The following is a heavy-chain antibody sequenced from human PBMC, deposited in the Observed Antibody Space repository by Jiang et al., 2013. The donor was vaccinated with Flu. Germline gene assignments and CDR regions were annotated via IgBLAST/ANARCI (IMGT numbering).Heavy chain of an antibody. CDR1: GVSISSGSNY. J-gene: IGHJ3*02. V-gene: IGHV4-31*03. CDR2: IYADGSA. CDR3: ARDHDYVWRSPDAFDI. D-gene: IGHD3-16*01. Sequence: GSGLVKPSQTLSLTCSVSGVSISSGSNYWSWIRQHPGKGLEWIGYIYADGSAYYNPSLKSRVTISGDTSKNQFSLKLTSVAAADTAVYYCARDHDYVWRSPDAFDIWGQRDSGHRLF.